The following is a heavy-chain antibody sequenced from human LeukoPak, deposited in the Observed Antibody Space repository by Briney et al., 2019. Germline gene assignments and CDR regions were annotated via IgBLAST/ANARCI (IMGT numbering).Heavy chain of an antibody. D-gene: IGHD2-15*01. V-gene: IGHV4-39*01. CDR2: IYYSGST. Sequence: SETLSLTCTVSGGSISSSSYYWGWIRQPPGKGLEWIGSIYYSGSTYYNPSLKSRVTISVDTSKNQFSLKLSSVTAADTAVYYCARHGVEAAPDYYYMDVWGKGTTVTVSS. CDR3: ARHGVEAAPDYYYMDV. J-gene: IGHJ6*03. CDR1: GGSISSSSYY.